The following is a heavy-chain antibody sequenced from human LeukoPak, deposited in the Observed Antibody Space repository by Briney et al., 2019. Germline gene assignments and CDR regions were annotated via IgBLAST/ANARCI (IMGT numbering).Heavy chain of an antibody. D-gene: IGHD4-17*01. CDR3: ARAGDYGDLREAFDI. J-gene: IGHJ3*02. V-gene: IGHV3-21*01. Sequence: GGSLRLSCAASGFTFSSYSMNWVRQAPGKGLEWVSSISSSSSYIYYADSVKGRFTISRDNAKNSLYLQMNSLRAEDTAVYYCARAGDYGDLREAFDIWGPGTMVTVSS. CDR1: GFTFSSYS. CDR2: ISSSSSYI.